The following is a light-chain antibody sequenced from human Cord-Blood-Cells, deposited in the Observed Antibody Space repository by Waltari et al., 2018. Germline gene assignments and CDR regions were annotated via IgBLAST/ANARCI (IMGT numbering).Light chain of an antibody. CDR1: QGISSY. CDR2: AAS. J-gene: IGKJ2*03. CDR3: QQYYSFPPS. V-gene: IGKV1D-8*01. Sequence: VIWRTQSPSLLAPSTAHRVTISWRMSQGISSYLASYQQKPGKALELLIYAASTLQSGVPSRCSGSGSGTDFTLTISCLQSEDFAPYYCQQYYSFPPSFGQGTKLEIK.